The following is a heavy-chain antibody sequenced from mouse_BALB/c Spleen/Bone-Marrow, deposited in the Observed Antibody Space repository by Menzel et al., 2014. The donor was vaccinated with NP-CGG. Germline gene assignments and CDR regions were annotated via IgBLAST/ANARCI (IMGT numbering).Heavy chain of an antibody. Sequence: VMLVESGPGILKPSQTLSLTCSFSGFSLSTSGMGVGWIRQPSGKGLEWLAHIWWDDDKYYNPSLKSQLTISKDASRNQVFLKITSVDTADTATYYCARRPPYYYGSSYALDYWGQGTSVTVSS. V-gene: IGHV8-8*01. J-gene: IGHJ4*01. CDR1: GFSLSTSGMG. D-gene: IGHD1-1*01. CDR2: IWWDDDK. CDR3: ARRPPYYYGSSYALDY.